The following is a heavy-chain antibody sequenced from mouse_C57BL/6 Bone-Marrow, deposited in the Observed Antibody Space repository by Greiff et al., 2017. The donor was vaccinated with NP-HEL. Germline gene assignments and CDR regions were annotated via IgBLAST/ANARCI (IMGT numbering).Heavy chain of an antibody. CDR1: GYTFTSYG. Sequence: QVQLQQSGAELARPGASVKLSCKASGYTFTSYGISWVKQRPGQGLEWIGEIYPRSGNTYYNEKFKGKATLTADKSSSTAYMELRSLTSEDSAVYFCARPSIYYYFDYWGQGTTLTVSS. V-gene: IGHV1-81*01. CDR2: IYPRSGNT. CDR3: ARPSIYYYFDY. J-gene: IGHJ2*01. D-gene: IGHD1-1*01.